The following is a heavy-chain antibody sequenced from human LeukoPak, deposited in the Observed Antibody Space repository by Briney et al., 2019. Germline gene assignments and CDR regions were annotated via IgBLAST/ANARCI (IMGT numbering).Heavy chain of an antibody. Sequence: PGGSLRLSCAASGFTFSSYAMHWVRQAPGKGLEWVAIISYDGSNKYYADSVKGRFTFSRDNSKDMLYLQMNSPRAEDTAVYYCARGAPIWYNDILTGYYREGLDVWGQGTTVTVSS. V-gene: IGHV3-30*04. CDR2: ISYDGSNK. CDR1: GFTFSSYA. D-gene: IGHD3-9*01. J-gene: IGHJ6*02. CDR3: ARGAPIWYNDILTGYYREGLDV.